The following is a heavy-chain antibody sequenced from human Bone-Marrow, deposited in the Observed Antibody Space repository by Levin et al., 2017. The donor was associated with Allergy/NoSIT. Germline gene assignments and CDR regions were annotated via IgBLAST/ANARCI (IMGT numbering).Heavy chain of an antibody. CDR1: GFTFSVYA. Sequence: GGSLRLSCSASGFTFSVYAMHWVRQAPGRGLEYVSGVSNKGDTTYYTDSVKGRFTISRDNSKDTLYLQMNSLSADDTAVYYCAKERRSGWYDFDYWGQGTLVTVSS. CDR3: AKERRSGWYDFDY. J-gene: IGHJ4*02. CDR2: VSNKGDTT. V-gene: IGHV3-64D*06. D-gene: IGHD6-19*01.